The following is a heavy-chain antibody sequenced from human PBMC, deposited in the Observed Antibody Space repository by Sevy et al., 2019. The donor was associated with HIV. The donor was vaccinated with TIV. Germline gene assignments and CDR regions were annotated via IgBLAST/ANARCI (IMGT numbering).Heavy chain of an antibody. CDR2: IRQDGNEI. CDR1: GFTFSSFW. Sequence: GGSLRLSCKASGFTFSSFWMQWVRQAPGKGLEWVANIRQDGNEIYYGDSVKGRFTISRDNAKNALYLQMDGLRAEDTDLYYCARRYFDLWGQGTLVTVSS. CDR3: ARRYFDL. J-gene: IGHJ4*02. V-gene: IGHV3-7*01.